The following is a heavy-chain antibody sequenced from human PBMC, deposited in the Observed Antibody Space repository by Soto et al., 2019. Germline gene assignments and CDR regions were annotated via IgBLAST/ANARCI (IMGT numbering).Heavy chain of an antibody. D-gene: IGHD3-9*01. J-gene: IGHJ6*02. CDR2: IKKEGSEE. CDR1: GFAFSTYW. Sequence: GGSLRLSCAASGFAFSTYWMSWVRQAPGQGLEWVANIKKEGSEEYYVDSVKVRFTISRDSAKISLYLQMKNLRAEDTAVYYCATSSDTGYSFDFWGQGTTVTVSS. V-gene: IGHV3-7*01. CDR3: ATSSDTGYSFDF.